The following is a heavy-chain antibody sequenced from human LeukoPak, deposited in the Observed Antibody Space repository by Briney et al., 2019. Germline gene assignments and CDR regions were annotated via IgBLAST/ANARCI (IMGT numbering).Heavy chain of an antibody. D-gene: IGHD3-22*01. CDR1: GFTFSSYA. J-gene: IGHJ4*02. CDR2: ISSNGGST. V-gene: IGHV3-64*01. Sequence: GGSLGLSCAASGFTFSSYAMHWVRQAPGKGLEYVSAISSNGGSTYYANSVKGRFTISRDNSKNTLYLQMGSLRAEDMAVYYCARGGGVTMISAPVYWGQGTLVTVSS. CDR3: ARGGGVTMISAPVY.